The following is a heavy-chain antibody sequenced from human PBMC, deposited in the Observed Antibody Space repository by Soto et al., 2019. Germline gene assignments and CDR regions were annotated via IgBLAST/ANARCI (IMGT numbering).Heavy chain of an antibody. CDR1: GFSFSNHG. Sequence: QVQLAESGGGVVQPGRSLRISCAASGFSFSNHGMQWVRQAPGKGLEWVAVISYDGNVKYYTDSVKGRFTISRDNSQSTLSLQMDSLRPEDAAVYYCAKDLKVSGGFHGSLNYYYRMDVWGQGTTVTVSS. J-gene: IGHJ6*02. V-gene: IGHV3-30*18. CDR3: AKDLKVSGGFHGSLNYYYRMDV. D-gene: IGHD3-10*01. CDR2: ISYDGNVK.